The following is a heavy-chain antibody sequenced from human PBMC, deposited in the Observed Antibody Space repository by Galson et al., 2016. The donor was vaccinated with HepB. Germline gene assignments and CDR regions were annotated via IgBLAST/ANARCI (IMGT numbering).Heavy chain of an antibody. CDR1: GYTFSSYG. Sequence: SVKVSCKASGYTFSSYGIIWVRQAPGQGLERVGWISSYNSKTDYAQKFQGRVTMTTDTSTSTAYMELKNLRSDDPAIYYCARSGAYSGDWYIDSWGQGTLVAVSS. CDR2: ISSYNSKT. J-gene: IGHJ4*02. D-gene: IGHD2-21*02. CDR3: ARSGAYSGDWYIDS. V-gene: IGHV1-18*01.